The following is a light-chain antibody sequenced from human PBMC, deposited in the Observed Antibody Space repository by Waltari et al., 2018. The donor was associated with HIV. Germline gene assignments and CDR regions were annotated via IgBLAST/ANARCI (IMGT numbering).Light chain of an antibody. CDR3: AAGDDSLSGYV. CDR1: SSNYVGTN. V-gene: IGLV1-47*01. Sequence: HSVLTQPPSASGTTGQRVTISCSGSSSNYVGTNVYWYQPLPGTAPKLRIYRNNQRPSGFPDRFSGSNPGTSASLAISGLRSEDEAEYYCAAGDDSLSGYVFGTGTKVTVL. J-gene: IGLJ1*01. CDR2: RNN.